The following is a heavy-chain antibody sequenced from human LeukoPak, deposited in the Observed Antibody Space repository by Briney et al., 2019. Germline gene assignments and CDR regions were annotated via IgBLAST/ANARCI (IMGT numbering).Heavy chain of an antibody. D-gene: IGHD2-15*01. CDR3: ARGKYCSGGSCYSDFDY. V-gene: IGHV3-20*04. CDR1: GFTFDDYG. J-gene: IGHJ4*02. CDR2: INWNGGST. Sequence: GGSLRLSCAASGFTFDDYGMSWVRQAPGKGLEWVSGINWNGGSTGYADSVKGRFTISRDNAKNSLYLQMNGLRAEDTALYYCARGKYCSGGSCYSDFDYWGQGTLVTVSS.